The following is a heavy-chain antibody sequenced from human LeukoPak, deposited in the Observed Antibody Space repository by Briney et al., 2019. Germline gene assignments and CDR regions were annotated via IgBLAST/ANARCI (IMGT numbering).Heavy chain of an antibody. CDR1: GYTFTGYY. CDR2: FNPNSGGT. CDR3: ARDGDTAMVTWGAFDY. D-gene: IGHD5-18*01. Sequence: ASVKVSCKASGYTFTGYYIHWVRQAPGQGLEWMGRFNPNSGGTNNAQKFQGRVTMTRDTSTNTAYMELSRLRSDDTAVYYCARDGDTAMVTWGAFDYWGQGTLVTVSS. J-gene: IGHJ4*02. V-gene: IGHV1-2*02.